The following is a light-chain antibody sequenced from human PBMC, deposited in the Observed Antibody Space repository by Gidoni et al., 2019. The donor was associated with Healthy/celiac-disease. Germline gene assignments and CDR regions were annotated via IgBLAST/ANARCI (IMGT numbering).Light chain of an antibody. V-gene: IGLV1-40*01. CDR2: GNS. CDR3: QSYDSSLSGFYV. J-gene: IGLJ1*01. Sequence: QSVLTQPPSVSGAPGQRVTISCTGSSSNIGAGYDVHWYPQLPGTAPKLLIYGNSNRPSGVPDRFSGSKSGTSASLASTGLQAEDEADYYCQSYDSSLSGFYVFGTGTKVTVL. CDR1: SSNIGAGYD.